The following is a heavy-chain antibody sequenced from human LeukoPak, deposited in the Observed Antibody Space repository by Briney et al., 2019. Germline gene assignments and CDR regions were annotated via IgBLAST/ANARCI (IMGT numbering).Heavy chain of an antibody. V-gene: IGHV4-39*07. D-gene: IGHD3-22*01. Sequence: SETLSLTCTVSGDSISSGSYYWGWIRQPPGKGLEWIGSIYYSGSTYYNPSLKSRVTISVDTSKNQFSLKLSSVTAADTAVYYCARISGYYLFFDYWGQGTLVTVSS. CDR2: IYYSGST. CDR3: ARISGYYLFFDY. CDR1: GDSISSGSYY. J-gene: IGHJ4*02.